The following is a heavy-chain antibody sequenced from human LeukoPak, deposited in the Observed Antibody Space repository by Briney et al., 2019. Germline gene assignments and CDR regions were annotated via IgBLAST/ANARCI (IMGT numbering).Heavy chain of an antibody. D-gene: IGHD2-8*02. CDR1: GSTFSRYW. Sequence: GGSLRLSCAAPGSTFSRYWMSWARQAPGKGLEWVANIKQDGSEKYYVDSVKGRFTISRDNAKNSLYLQMNSLRAEDTAVYYCGRDVSRGAGGAFDIWGQGTMVTVSS. CDR2: IKQDGSEK. V-gene: IGHV3-7*01. J-gene: IGHJ3*02. CDR3: GRDVSRGAGGAFDI.